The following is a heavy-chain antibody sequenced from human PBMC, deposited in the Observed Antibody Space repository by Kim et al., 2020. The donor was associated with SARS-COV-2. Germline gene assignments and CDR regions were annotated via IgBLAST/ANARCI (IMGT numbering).Heavy chain of an antibody. V-gene: IGHV3-23*01. D-gene: IGHD5-18*01. Sequence: GGSLRLSCVASGFTFSSQAMSWVRQAPGKGLEWVSVISGGSASTYYYADSVKGRFTISRDNSKNTLYLQMNSLRAEDTAVYYCAKVPSQYVDSGLVHDYWGQGSLVAVSS. CDR1: GFTFSSQA. J-gene: IGHJ4*02. CDR3: AKVPSQYVDSGLVHDY. CDR2: ISGGSAST.